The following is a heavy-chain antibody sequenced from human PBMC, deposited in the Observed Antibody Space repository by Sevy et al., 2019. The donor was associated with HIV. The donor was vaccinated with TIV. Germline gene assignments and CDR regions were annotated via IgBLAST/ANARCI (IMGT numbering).Heavy chain of an antibody. CDR1: GGSISSYY. J-gene: IGHJ6*02. V-gene: IGHV4-4*07. CDR2: IYTSGGT. CDR3: ARAAYYDILTGHEYYYGMDV. Sequence: SETLSLTCTVSGGSISSYYWSWIRQPAGKGLEWIGRIYTSGGTNYNPSLKSRVTMSVDTSKNQFSLKLSSVTAADTAVYYCARAAYYDILTGHEYYYGMDVWGQGTTVTVSS. D-gene: IGHD3-9*01.